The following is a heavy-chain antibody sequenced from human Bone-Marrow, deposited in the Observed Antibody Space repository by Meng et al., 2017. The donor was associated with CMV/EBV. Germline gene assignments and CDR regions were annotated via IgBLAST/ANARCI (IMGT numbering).Heavy chain of an antibody. CDR1: GLTVSSNF. CDR2: IYRGGTT. J-gene: IGHJ4*02. CDR3: AKCFYESYGCHFAY. Sequence: GESLKISCVASGLTVSSNFMSWVRQAPGKGLEWVSVIYRGGTTFYADSVKGRFTISRDNSKNTLYLQMNTLRAEDAAVYYCAKCFYESYGCHFAYWGQGTLVTVSS. V-gene: IGHV3-53*01. D-gene: IGHD3-22*01.